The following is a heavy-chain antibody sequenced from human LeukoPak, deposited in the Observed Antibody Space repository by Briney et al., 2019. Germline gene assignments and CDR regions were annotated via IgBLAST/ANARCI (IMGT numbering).Heavy chain of an antibody. CDR1: AGSSSSSKYC. Sequence: SETLSLTCIVSAGSSSSSKYCWGWIRQHPGKGLEWIGSISYTGNTYYNPSLKSRVSMSVDTSKNQFSLRLNFVTAEDTAIYYCARAAWITMLYWFYFDYWGQGTLVTVSS. CDR2: ISYTGNT. CDR3: ARAAWITMLYWFYFDY. V-gene: IGHV4-39*01. J-gene: IGHJ4*02. D-gene: IGHD3-10*02.